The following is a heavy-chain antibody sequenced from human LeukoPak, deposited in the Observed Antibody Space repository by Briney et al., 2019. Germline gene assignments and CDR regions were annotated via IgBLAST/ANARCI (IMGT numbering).Heavy chain of an antibody. D-gene: IGHD2-2*01. Sequence: ETLSLTCSVSGGSISGYYWSWIRQPPGKGLEWIGEINHSGSTNYNPSLKSRVTISVDTSKNQFSLKLSSVTAADTAVYYCARGPGYCSSTSCYGLYMDVWGKGTTVTISS. CDR2: INHSGST. V-gene: IGHV4-34*01. J-gene: IGHJ6*03. CDR1: GGSISGYY. CDR3: ARGPGYCSSTSCYGLYMDV.